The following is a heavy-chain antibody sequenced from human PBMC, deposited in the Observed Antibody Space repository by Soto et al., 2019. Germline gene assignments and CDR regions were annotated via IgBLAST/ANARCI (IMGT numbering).Heavy chain of an antibody. Sequence: ASVKVSCKASGYTFTYDYMHWVRQAPGQGLEWMGIINPDTGTTNYAQKFQGRVNMTTDTSTSTIYMELTSLTSGDTALYYCASLPHDWGQGTLVTVSS. CDR3: ASLPHD. J-gene: IGHJ4*02. CDR1: GYTFTYDY. CDR2: INPDTGTT. V-gene: IGHV1-46*01.